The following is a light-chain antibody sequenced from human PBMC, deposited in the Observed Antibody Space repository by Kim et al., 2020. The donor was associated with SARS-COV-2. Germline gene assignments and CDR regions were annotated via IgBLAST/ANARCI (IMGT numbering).Light chain of an antibody. V-gene: IGLV2-14*03. CDR2: DVT. J-gene: IGLJ1*01. CDR3: SSFTVSSTSV. CDR1: KTDIGDYDY. Sequence: QSALTQPASVSGSPGQSITISCTGTKTDIGDYDYVSWYQQHPGKAPRLLIYDVTKRPSGVSYRFSGSKSGNTASLTISGLQAEDESDYYCSSFTVSSTSVFGPGTKVTVL.